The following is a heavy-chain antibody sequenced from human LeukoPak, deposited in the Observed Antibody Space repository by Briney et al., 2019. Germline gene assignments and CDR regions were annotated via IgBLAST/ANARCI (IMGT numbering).Heavy chain of an antibody. CDR1: GFTFSSYW. Sequence: GGSLRLSCAASGFTFSSYWMSWVRQAPGKGLEWVANIKQDGSEKYYVDSVKGRFTISRDNAKNSLHLQMNSLRAEDTAVYYCARGAGVVAVAGTLLDYWGQGTLVTVSS. CDR3: ARGAGVVAVAGTLLDY. J-gene: IGHJ4*02. CDR2: IKQDGSEK. V-gene: IGHV3-7*03. D-gene: IGHD6-19*01.